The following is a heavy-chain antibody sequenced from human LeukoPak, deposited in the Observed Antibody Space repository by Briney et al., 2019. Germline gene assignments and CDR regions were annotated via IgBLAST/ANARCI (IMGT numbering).Heavy chain of an antibody. CDR2: INHSGST. J-gene: IGHJ5*02. D-gene: IGHD3-9*01. CDR1: GGSLSGYY. Sequence: PSETLSLTCAVYGGSLSGYYWSWIRQPPGKGLEWIGEINHSGSTNYNPSLKSRVTISVDTSNNQFSLKLSSVTAADTAVYYCARGGARYFDWSTRNWLAPWGQGTLVTVSS. CDR3: ARGGARYFDWSTRNWLAP. V-gene: IGHV4-34*01.